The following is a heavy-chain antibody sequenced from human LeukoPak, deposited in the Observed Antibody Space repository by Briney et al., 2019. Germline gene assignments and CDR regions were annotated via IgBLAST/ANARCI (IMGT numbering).Heavy chain of an antibody. CDR2: ISGSGGST. D-gene: IGHD2-21*02. V-gene: IGHV3-23*01. Sequence: GGSLRLSCAASGFTFSSYAMSWVRQAPGKGLEWVSAISGSGGSTYYADSVKGRFTISRDNSKNTLYLQMNSLRAEDTAVYYCAKPHWFVVTATRGAYFDYWGQGTLVTVSS. CDR1: GFTFSSYA. CDR3: AKPHWFVVTATRGAYFDY. J-gene: IGHJ4*02.